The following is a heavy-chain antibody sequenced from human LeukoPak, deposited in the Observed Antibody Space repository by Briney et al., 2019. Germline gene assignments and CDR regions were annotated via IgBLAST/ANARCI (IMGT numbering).Heavy chain of an antibody. D-gene: IGHD2-2*03. CDR3: ARILDMRYYFDY. CDR1: GFTFSSYS. Sequence: GGSLRLSCAASGFTFSSYSMNWVRQAPGKGLEWVSSISSSSSYIYYADSVKGRFTISRDNAKNSLYLQMNSLRAEDTAVYYCARILDMRYYFDYWGQGTLVTASS. V-gene: IGHV3-21*01. CDR2: ISSSSSYI. J-gene: IGHJ4*02.